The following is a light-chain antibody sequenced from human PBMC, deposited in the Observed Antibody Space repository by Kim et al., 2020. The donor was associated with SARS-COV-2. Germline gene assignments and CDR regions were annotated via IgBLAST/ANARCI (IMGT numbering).Light chain of an antibody. Sequence: SGSVGDRVTITCRTSQSINNYLNWYQHTPGKAPKVLISAASRLQRGVPSRFSGSGSGTDFTLTISSLQPEDVATYYCQHSFSVPYIFGPGNKLEI. J-gene: IGKJ2*01. CDR3: QHSFSVPYI. CDR2: AAS. CDR1: QSINNY. V-gene: IGKV1-39*01.